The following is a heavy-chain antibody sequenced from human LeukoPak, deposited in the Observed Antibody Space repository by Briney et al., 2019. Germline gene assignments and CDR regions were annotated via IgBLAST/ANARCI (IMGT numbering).Heavy chain of an antibody. CDR2: ISPTGSTT. CDR1: GFSFSGHW. V-gene: IGHV3-74*01. J-gene: IGHJ4*02. CDR3: ARGPNSNWSGLDF. D-gene: IGHD6-6*01. Sequence: GGSLRLSCTASGFSFSGHWMHWTRQLPGKGLVWVSRISPTGSTTSYADSVKGRFTVSRDNARNTLYLQVNNLRAEDTAVYYCARGPNSNWSGLDFWGQGTLLTVSS.